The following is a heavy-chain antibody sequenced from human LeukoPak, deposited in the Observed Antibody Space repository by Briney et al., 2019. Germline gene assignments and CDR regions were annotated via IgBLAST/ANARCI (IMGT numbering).Heavy chain of an antibody. V-gene: IGHV4-31*03. Sequence: SQTLSLTCTVSGGSISSGGYYWSWIRQHPGKGLEWIGYIYYSGSTYYNPSLKSRVTISVDTSKNQFSLKLSSVTAADTAVYYCARRYGSGSYYRFDYWGQGTLVTVSS. J-gene: IGHJ4*02. CDR2: IYYSGST. CDR3: ARRYGSGSYYRFDY. D-gene: IGHD3-10*01. CDR1: GGSISSGGYY.